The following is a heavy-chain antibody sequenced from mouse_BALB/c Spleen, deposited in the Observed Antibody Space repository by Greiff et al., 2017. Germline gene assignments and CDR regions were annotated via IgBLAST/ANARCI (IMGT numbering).Heavy chain of an antibody. D-gene: IGHD2-14*01. V-gene: IGHV1-18*01. J-gene: IGHJ4*01. CDR1: GYTFTDYN. Sequence: VHVKQSGPELVKPGASVKIPCKASGYTFTDYNMDWVKQSHGKSLEWIGDINPNNGGTIYNQKFKGKATLTVDKSSSTAYMELRSLTSEDTAVYYCARDYRSYYAMDYWGQGTSVTVSS. CDR2: INPNNGGT. CDR3: ARDYRSYYAMDY.